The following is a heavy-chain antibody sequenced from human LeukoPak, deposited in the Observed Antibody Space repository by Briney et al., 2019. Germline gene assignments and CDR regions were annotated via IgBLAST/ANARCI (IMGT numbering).Heavy chain of an antibody. D-gene: IGHD3-22*01. J-gene: IGHJ4*02. CDR1: GFTFDDYA. CDR3: AKGYTATMMVS. Sequence: GRSLRLSCAASGFTFDDYAMHWVRQAPGKGLEWVSGISWNSGSIGYADSVKGRFTISRDNAKNSLYLQMNSLRAEDTALYYCAKGYTATMMVSWGQGTLVTVSS. V-gene: IGHV3-9*01. CDR2: ISWNSGSI.